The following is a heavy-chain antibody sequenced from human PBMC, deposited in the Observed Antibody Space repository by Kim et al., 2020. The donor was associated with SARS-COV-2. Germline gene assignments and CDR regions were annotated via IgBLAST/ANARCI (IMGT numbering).Heavy chain of an antibody. CDR1: GFTFSSYE. Sequence: GGSLRLSCAASGFTFSSYEMNWVRQAPGKGLEWVSYISSSGSTIYYADSVKGRFTISRDNAKNSLYLQMNSLRAEDTAVYYCARETQSSDNYYDSSGVDYWGRGTLVTVSS. V-gene: IGHV3-48*03. CDR3: ARETQSSDNYYDSSGVDY. D-gene: IGHD3-22*01. J-gene: IGHJ4*02. CDR2: ISSSGSTI.